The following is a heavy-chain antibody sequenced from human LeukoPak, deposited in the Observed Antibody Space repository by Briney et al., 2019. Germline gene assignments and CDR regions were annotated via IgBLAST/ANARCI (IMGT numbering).Heavy chain of an antibody. J-gene: IGHJ4*02. V-gene: IGHV4-34*01. Sequence: SETLSLTCAVYGGSFSGYYWSWIRQPPGKGLQWIGEINHTGSTYYNPSLKSRVTISVDTSKNQFSLKLSSVTAADTAVYYCASITIFGVYWGQGTLVTVSS. D-gene: IGHD3-3*01. CDR1: GGSFSGYY. CDR3: ASITIFGVY. CDR2: INHTGST.